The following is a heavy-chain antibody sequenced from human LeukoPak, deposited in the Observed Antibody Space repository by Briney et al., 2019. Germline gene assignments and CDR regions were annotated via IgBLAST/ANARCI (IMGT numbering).Heavy chain of an antibody. Sequence: ASVNVSCKASGYTFSNHYLHWVRQAPGQGLEWMGVISPSGDSTTYAQKFQGRVTMTRDTSTNIVYMELSSLRSEDTAVYYCASEIAMTGYFDYWGQGTLVTVSS. CDR3: ASEIAMTGYFDY. CDR2: ISPSGDST. J-gene: IGHJ4*02. V-gene: IGHV1-46*01. CDR1: GYTFSNHY. D-gene: IGHD6-19*01.